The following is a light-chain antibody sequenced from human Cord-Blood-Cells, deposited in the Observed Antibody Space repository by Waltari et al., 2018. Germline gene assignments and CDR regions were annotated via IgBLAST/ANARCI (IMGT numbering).Light chain of an antibody. Sequence: QSALTQPRSVSGSPGQSVTISCTGTSSDVGGYNYVSSYQQHPGKAPKLMIYDVSKRPSGVPDRFSGSKSGNTASLTISGLQAEDEADYYFCSYAGSYTFGVFGGGTKLTVL. CDR3: CSYAGSYTFGV. CDR2: DVS. V-gene: IGLV2-11*01. J-gene: IGLJ2*01. CDR1: SSDVGGYNY.